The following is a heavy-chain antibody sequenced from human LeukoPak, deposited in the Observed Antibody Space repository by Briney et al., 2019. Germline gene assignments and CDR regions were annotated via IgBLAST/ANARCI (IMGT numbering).Heavy chain of an antibody. V-gene: IGHV1-69*06. CDR3: ARATGVWFGELLPIDY. J-gene: IGHJ4*02. Sequence: SVKVSCKASGGTFSSYAISWVRQAPGQGLEWMGGIIPIFGTANYAQKFQGRVTITADKSTSTACMELSSLRSEDTAVYYCARATGVWFGELLPIDYWGQGTLVTVSS. CDR2: IIPIFGTA. CDR1: GGTFSSYA. D-gene: IGHD3-10*01.